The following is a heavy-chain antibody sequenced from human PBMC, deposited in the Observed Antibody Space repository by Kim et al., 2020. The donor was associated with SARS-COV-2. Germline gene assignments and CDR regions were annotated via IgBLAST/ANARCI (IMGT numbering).Heavy chain of an antibody. J-gene: IGHJ3*02. CDR3: AKVRSRTGIAAAFDAFDI. V-gene: IGHV3-23*01. D-gene: IGHD6-13*01. Sequence: KGRVTISRDNSKNTLYLQMNSLRAEDTAVYYCAKVRSRTGIAAAFDAFDIWGQGTMVTVSS.